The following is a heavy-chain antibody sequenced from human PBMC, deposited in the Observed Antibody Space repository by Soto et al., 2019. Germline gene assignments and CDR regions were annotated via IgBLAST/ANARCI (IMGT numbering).Heavy chain of an antibody. Sequence: SVKVSCKASGGTFSSYAISWVRQAPGQGLEWMGGIIPIDGKANYAQKFQGRVTMTEDTSTDTAYMELSSLRSEDTAVYYCATGGSDYDILTGIPLGGYWGQGTLVTVSS. CDR1: GGTFSSYA. D-gene: IGHD3-9*01. CDR2: IIPIDGKA. CDR3: ATGGSDYDILTGIPLGGY. J-gene: IGHJ4*02. V-gene: IGHV1-69*10.